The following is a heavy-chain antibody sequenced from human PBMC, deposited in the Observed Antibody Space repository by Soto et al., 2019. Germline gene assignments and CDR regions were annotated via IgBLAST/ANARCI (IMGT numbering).Heavy chain of an antibody. CDR3: AKRTVGWYFDL. CDR1: GFTFSSYA. CDR2: ISGSGGST. J-gene: IGHJ2*01. Sequence: EVPLLESGGGLVQPGGSLRLSCAASGFTFSSYAMNWVRQAPGKGLEWVSVISGSGGSTYYADSVKGRFTISRDNCKNTLYLQMNSLRAEDTAVYYCAKRTVGWYFDLWGRGTLVTVSS. D-gene: IGHD4-17*01. V-gene: IGHV3-23*01.